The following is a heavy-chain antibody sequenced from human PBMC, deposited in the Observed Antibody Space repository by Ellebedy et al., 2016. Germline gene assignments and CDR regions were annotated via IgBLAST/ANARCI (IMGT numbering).Heavy chain of an antibody. D-gene: IGHD1-7*01. CDR2: VKQDGSKT. V-gene: IGHV3-7*03. CDR3: ATVTGTNRADN. Sequence: GGSLRLSCVASGLTSSDYWMTWVRQAPGKGLEWVAIVKQDGSKTDYVNSVTGRFTISRGEAENSGFLQMSNLRAEDTAMYYCATVTGTNRADNWGQGTLVTVSS. CDR1: GLTSSDYW. J-gene: IGHJ4*02.